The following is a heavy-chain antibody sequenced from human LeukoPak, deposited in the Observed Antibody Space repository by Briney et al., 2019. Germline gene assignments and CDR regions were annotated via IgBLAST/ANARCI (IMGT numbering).Heavy chain of an antibody. V-gene: IGHV3-48*03. CDR3: ARTSWSDAFDI. CDR2: ISSSGSTI. CDR1: GFTFNSYE. D-gene: IGHD3-16*02. Sequence: PGGSLRLSCAASGFTFNSYEMNWVRQAPGKGLEWVSYISSSGSTIYYADSVKGRFTISRDNAKNSLYLQMNSLRAEDTAVYYCARTSWSDAFDIWGQGTMVTVSS. J-gene: IGHJ3*02.